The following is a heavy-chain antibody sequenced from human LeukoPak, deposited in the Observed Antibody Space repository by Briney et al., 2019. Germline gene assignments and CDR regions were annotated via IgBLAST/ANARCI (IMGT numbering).Heavy chain of an antibody. CDR1: GDSISNNNW. Sequence: SETLSLTCAVSGDSISNNNWWSWVRQPPGKGLEWIGEINHSGSTNYNPSLKSRVTISVDTSKNQFSLKLSSVTAADTAVYYCARLLGGYDSPWGQGTLVTVSS. CDR3: ARLLGGYDSP. CDR2: INHSGST. J-gene: IGHJ5*02. V-gene: IGHV4-4*02. D-gene: IGHD5-12*01.